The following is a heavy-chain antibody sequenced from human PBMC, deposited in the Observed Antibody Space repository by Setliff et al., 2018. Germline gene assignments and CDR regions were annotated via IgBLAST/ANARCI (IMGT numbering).Heavy chain of an antibody. CDR1: GGSISSGDYY. CDR2: IIHSGST. CDR3: ARDLGHGGDSDY. Sequence: PSETLSLTCTVSGGSISSGDYYWSWIRQPPGKRLEWIGEIIHSGSTNYNPSLKSRLTISRDTSKNQVSLKLNSVTATDTAVYYCARDLGHGGDSDYWGQGILVTVSS. J-gene: IGHJ4*02. V-gene: IGHV4-39*07. D-gene: IGHD2-21*02.